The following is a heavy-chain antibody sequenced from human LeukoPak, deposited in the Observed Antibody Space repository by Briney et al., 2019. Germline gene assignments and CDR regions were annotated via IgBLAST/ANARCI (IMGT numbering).Heavy chain of an antibody. D-gene: IGHD3-22*01. J-gene: IGHJ3*02. CDR2: IIPIFGTA. Sequence: ASVKVSCKASGGTFSSYAISWVRQAPGQGLEWMGGIIPIFGTANYAQKFQGRVTITADESTSTAYMELSSLRAEDTAVYYCARARRYYYDSEAFDIWGQGTMVTVSS. CDR1: GGTFSSYA. CDR3: ARARRYYYDSEAFDI. V-gene: IGHV1-69*13.